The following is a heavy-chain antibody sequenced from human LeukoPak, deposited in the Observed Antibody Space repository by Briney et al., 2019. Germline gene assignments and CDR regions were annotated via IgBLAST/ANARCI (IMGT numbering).Heavy chain of an antibody. CDR3: ARVLHYDFWSGYYFDY. J-gene: IGHJ4*02. Sequence: SGGSLRLSCAASGFTVSSNYMSWVRQAPGKGLEWVSVIYSGGSTYYADSVKGRFTISRDNSKNTLYLQMNSLRAEDTAVYYCARVLHYDFWSGYYFDYWGQGTLATVSS. D-gene: IGHD3-3*01. CDR2: IYSGGST. CDR1: GFTVSSNY. V-gene: IGHV3-53*01.